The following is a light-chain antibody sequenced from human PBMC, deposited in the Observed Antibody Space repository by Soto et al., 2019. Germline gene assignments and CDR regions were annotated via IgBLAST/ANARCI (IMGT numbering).Light chain of an antibody. V-gene: IGKV3-20*01. J-gene: IGKJ4*01. Sequence: EIVLTQSPGTLSLSPGERATLSCRASQSVSSSYLAWYQQKPGQAPRQLIYGASSRATGILDRFSGSGSGIDFTLTITRLEPEDFAVYYCQHYRTSFGGGTRVEIK. CDR1: QSVSSSY. CDR3: QHYRTS. CDR2: GAS.